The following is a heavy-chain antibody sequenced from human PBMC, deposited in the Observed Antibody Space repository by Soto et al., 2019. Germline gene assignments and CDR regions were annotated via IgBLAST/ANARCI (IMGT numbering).Heavy chain of an antibody. J-gene: IGHJ3*01. CDR1: GFIFSNYA. CDR3: ASWHEREHAYDV. V-gene: IGHV3-23*01. CDR2: ISGRGGST. D-gene: IGHD1-1*01. Sequence: EEQLLESGGGVVQRGGSLRLSCAASGFIFSNYAMTWVRQAPGKGLEWVSRISGRGGSTYYADSVKGRLTMSRDNSKNTLYLQMNDLRPDDTAVYYCASWHEREHAYDVWGQGTTVIVSS.